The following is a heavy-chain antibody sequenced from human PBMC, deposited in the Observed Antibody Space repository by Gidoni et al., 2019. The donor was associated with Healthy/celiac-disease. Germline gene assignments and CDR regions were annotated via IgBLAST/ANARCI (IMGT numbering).Heavy chain of an antibody. V-gene: IGHV4-59*01. CDR2: IYYSGST. D-gene: IGHD3-22*01. CDR3: ARDTWTYYYDSSGPARAFDI. J-gene: IGHJ3*02. CDR1: GGSISSYY. Sequence: QVQLQESGPGLVKPSETLSLTCTVSGGSISSYYWSWIRQPPGKGLEWIGYIYYSGSTNYNPSLKSRVTISVDTSKNQFSLKLSSVTAADTAVYYCARDTWTYYYDSSGPARAFDIWGQGTMVTVSS.